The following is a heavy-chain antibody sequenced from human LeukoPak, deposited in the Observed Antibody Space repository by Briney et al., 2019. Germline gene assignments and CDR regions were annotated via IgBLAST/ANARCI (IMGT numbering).Heavy chain of an antibody. CDR3: VRDDRGGRGWHFDY. Sequence: ASSAYRITTCSLKGVSSVVGKALERKANISNDGSDKYYADSVKGRFTISRDNSKNTLYLQMNSLRSEDTAVYYCVRDDRGGRGWHFDYWGQGTLVTVSS. CDR1: AYRITTCS. J-gene: IGHJ4*02. D-gene: IGHD3-22*01. CDR2: ISNDGSDK. V-gene: IGHV3-30*01.